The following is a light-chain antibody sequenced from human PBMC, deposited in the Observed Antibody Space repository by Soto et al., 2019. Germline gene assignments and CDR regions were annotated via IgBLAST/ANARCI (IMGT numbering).Light chain of an antibody. Sequence: DIQMTQSPSSVSSSVGDRVTITCRASQGISSWLAWYQQKPGKAPNLLIYTVSSLKSGVPSRFSGSGSGKDFTLIISRVQPEDLATYYCQQANSFHVAFGGGTKVEIK. CDR2: TVS. CDR3: QQANSFHVA. V-gene: IGKV1-12*01. J-gene: IGKJ4*01. CDR1: QGISSW.